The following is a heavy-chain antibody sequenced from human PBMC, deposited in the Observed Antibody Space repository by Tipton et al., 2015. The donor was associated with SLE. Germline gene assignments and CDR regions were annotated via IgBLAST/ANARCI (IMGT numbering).Heavy chain of an antibody. CDR2: ISWDGGAT. D-gene: IGHD3-22*01. CDR3: AKDFHVAYYYDTTGYYHPFYEYGMDV. J-gene: IGHJ6*02. V-gene: IGHV3-43D*04. Sequence: SLRLSCAASGFNFDDYAMHWVRQVPGKGLEWVSLISWDGGATHYADSVKGRFIISRDNSKNSLYLQMNSLKTEDTALYYCAKDFHVAYYYDTTGYYHPFYEYGMDVWGQGTTVTVSS. CDR1: GFNFDDYA.